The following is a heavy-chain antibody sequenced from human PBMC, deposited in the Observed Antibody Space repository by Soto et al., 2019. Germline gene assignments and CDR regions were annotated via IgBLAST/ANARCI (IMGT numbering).Heavy chain of an antibody. Sequence: EVQLVESGGGLVQPGGSLRLSCAASGFTFSSYWMSWVRQAPGKGLEWVANIKQDGSEKYYVDSVKGRFTISRDNAKNSLYLQMNSLRGEDTAVYYCARDGGQTYYDFWSGYYTFDYWGQGTLVTVSS. CDR3: ARDGGQTYYDFWSGYYTFDY. V-gene: IGHV3-7*01. CDR1: GFTFSSYW. CDR2: IKQDGSEK. J-gene: IGHJ4*02. D-gene: IGHD3-3*01.